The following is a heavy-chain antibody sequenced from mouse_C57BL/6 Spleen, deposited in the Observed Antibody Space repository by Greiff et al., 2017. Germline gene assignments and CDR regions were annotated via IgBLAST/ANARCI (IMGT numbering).Heavy chain of an antibody. CDR1: GYAFSSYW. V-gene: IGHV1-80*01. CDR2: IYPGDGDT. Sequence: QVQLQQSGAELVKPGASVKISCKASGYAFSSYWMNWVKQRPGKGLEWIGQIYPGDGDTNYNGKFKGKATLTADKSSSTAYMQLSSLTSEDSAVYFCAKSDGYYVYCCAMGYWGQGTSVTVSS. J-gene: IGHJ4*01. CDR3: AKSDGYYVYCCAMGY. D-gene: IGHD2-3*01.